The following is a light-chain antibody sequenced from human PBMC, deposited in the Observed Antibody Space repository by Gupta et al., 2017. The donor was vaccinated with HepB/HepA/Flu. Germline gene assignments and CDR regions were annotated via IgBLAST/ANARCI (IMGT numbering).Light chain of an antibody. J-gene: IGKJ4*01. CDR1: QNIITY. CDR2: DAF. Sequence: EMVLPQSPATLPLSPGERATLSCRASQNIITYLAWYQQKPGQPPRLLVHDAFNRANGVPARFTGSRSGTDFTLTISSLEPEDSAFYYCQQRSNWPLTFGGGTKVAIK. CDR3: QQRSNWPLT. V-gene: IGKV3-11*01.